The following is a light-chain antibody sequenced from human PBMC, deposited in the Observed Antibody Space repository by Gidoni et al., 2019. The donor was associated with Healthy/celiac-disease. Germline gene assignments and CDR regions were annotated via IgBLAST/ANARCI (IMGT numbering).Light chain of an antibody. V-gene: IGKV3-20*01. CDR3: QQYGSSPWT. Sequence: EIVLTQSPGTLSLSPGKRATLSCRASQSVSSSYLAWYQQKPGQAPRLLIYGASSRATGIPDRFSGSGSGTDFTLTISRLEPEDFAVYYCQQYGSSPWTFXQXTKVXIK. J-gene: IGKJ1*01. CDR2: GAS. CDR1: QSVSSSY.